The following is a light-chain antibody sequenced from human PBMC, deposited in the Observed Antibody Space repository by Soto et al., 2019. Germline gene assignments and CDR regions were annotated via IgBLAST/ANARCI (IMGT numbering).Light chain of an antibody. CDR2: GVS. CDR1: SSDVGAYNY. V-gene: IGLV2-14*01. Sequence: QSALTQPASVSGSPGQSITISCTGTSSDVGAYNYVSWYQQHPGKAPKLIIYGVSNRPSGVSDRLSGSKSGNTASLTISGLQAEDEAEYYCSSNTGSNTVLFGGGTKLTVL. J-gene: IGLJ2*01. CDR3: SSNTGSNTVL.